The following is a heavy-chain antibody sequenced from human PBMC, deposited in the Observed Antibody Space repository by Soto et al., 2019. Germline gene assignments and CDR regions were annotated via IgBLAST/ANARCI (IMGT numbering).Heavy chain of an antibody. CDR3: AREYYNDRSGHYGYFHH. Sequence: WGSLRLSCAASGFTVSTYYMSWVRQAPGKGLEWVSVIHNAGITYYADSVRGRFTISRDTSKNTLYLQMNSLRVEDTAVYHCAREYYNDRSGHYGYFHHWGQGTLVTVSS. CDR1: GFTVSTYY. V-gene: IGHV3-53*01. J-gene: IGHJ1*01. CDR2: IHNAGIT. D-gene: IGHD3-22*01.